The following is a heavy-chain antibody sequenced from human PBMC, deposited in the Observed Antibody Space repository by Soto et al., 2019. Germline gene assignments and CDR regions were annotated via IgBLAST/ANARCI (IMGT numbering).Heavy chain of an antibody. V-gene: IGHV4-59*01. CDR1: GGSISSYY. CDR3: ARDREGSGPNNYGMDV. Sequence: QVQLQESGPGLVKPSETLSLTCTVSGGSISSYYWSWIRQPPGKGLEWIGYIYYSGSTNYNPSLQSRVTISVDTSKNQFSLKLSSVTAADTAVYYCARDREGSGPNNYGMDVWGQGTTVTVSS. CDR2: IYYSGST. J-gene: IGHJ6*02. D-gene: IGHD6-19*01.